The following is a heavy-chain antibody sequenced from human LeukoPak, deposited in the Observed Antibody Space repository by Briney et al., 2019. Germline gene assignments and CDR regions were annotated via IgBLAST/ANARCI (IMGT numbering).Heavy chain of an antibody. CDR2: IRYDGSNK. CDR1: GFTFSSYG. CDR3: ARGVVFGVVIWTDAFDI. V-gene: IGHV3-30*02. D-gene: IGHD3-3*01. J-gene: IGHJ3*02. Sequence: GGSLRLSCAASGFTFSSYGMHWVRQAPGKGLEWVAFIRYDGSNKYYADSVKGRFTISRDNSKNTLHLQMNSLRAEDTAVYYCARGVVFGVVIWTDAFDIWGQGTMVTVSS.